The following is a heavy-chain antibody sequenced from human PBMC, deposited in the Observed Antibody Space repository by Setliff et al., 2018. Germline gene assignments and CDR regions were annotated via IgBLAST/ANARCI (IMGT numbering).Heavy chain of an antibody. V-gene: IGHV1-69*13. Sequence: SVKVSCKASGGSFSSYAIIWVRQAPGQGLELMGGIIPAFTTANYAPNFHDRLRITADESTSTAYMEMSRLTSEDTAVYYCAREGDGYNYGYDWGQGTLVTVSS. CDR2: IIPAFTTA. J-gene: IGHJ4*02. CDR1: GGSFSSYA. D-gene: IGHD5-12*01. CDR3: AREGDGYNYGYD.